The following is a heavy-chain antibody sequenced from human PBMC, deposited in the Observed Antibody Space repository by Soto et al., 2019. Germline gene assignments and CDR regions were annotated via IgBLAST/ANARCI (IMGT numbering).Heavy chain of an antibody. V-gene: IGHV1-8*01. Sequence: ASVKVSCKASGYTFTSYDINWVRQATGQGLEWMGWMNPNSGNTGYAQKFQGRVTMTRNTSISTAYIELSSLRSEDTAVYYCARKGSSWYNWFDPWGQGTLVTVSS. CDR3: ARKGSSWYNWFDP. CDR2: MNPNSGNT. D-gene: IGHD6-13*01. J-gene: IGHJ5*02. CDR1: GYTFTSYD.